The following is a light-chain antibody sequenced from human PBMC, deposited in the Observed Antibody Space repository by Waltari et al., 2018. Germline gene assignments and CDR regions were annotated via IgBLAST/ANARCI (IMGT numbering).Light chain of an antibody. J-gene: IGLJ2*01. Sequence: QSALTQPASVSGSPGQSITISCSGTGSEVGSYNLVSWYQQHPGKATKLTIYEVNMGPSGVSDRFSGSKSGVTASLPISGLQAEDEAVYFCCSFATNSIVIFGGGTKLTVL. CDR3: CSFATNSIVI. V-gene: IGLV2-23*02. CDR1: GSEVGSYNL. CDR2: EVN.